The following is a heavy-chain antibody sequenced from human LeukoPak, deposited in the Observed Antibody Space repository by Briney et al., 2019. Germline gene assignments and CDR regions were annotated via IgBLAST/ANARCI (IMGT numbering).Heavy chain of an antibody. D-gene: IGHD2-2*01. CDR1: GFTLSTYG. V-gene: IGHV3-30*18. Sequence: GRSLRLSCAASGFTLSTYGMHWVRQAPGKGLEWVAMISHDGNSKQYADFAKGRFTISRDNSKNTLYLQMNSLTTEDTAVYHCAKDEDWRPAADWGQGTLVTVSS. J-gene: IGHJ4*02. CDR3: AKDEDWRPAAD. CDR2: ISHDGNSK.